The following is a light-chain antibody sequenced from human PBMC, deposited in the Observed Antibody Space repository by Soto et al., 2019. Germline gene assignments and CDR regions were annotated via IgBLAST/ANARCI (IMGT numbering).Light chain of an antibody. CDR1: TSNIGNNF. CDR2: DNN. V-gene: IGLV1-51*01. J-gene: IGLJ2*01. Sequence: QSVLTQPPSMSAAPGQRVTISCSGSTSNIGNNFVSWYQHLPGAAPKLLIYDNNNRPSEIPDRFSGSKSGTSATLGITGLQTGDEADYYCGTWDSSLSAVVFGGGTKVTVL. CDR3: GTWDSSLSAVV.